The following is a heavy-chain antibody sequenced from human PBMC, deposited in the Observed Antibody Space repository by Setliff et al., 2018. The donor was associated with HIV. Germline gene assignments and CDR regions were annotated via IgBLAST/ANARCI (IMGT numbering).Heavy chain of an antibody. D-gene: IGHD3-9*01. J-gene: IGHJ4*02. CDR1: GFTFSNAW. CDR3: SHHVYFNDWHYFDS. Sequence: GGSLRLSCAASGFTFSNAWMSWVRQAPGKGLEWVGRIKSKTDGGTTDYAAPVKGRFTISRDDSKNTLYLQMNSLKIEDTAVYYCSHHVYFNDWHYFDSWGQGTLVTVSS. V-gene: IGHV3-15*01. CDR2: IKSKTDGGTT.